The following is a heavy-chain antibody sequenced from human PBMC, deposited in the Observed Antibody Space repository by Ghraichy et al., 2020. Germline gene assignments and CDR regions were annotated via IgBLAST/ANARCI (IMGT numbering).Heavy chain of an antibody. J-gene: IGHJ5*02. Sequence: SVKVSCKASGGTFSNYAISWVRQAPGQGLEWMGGIIPIFGTANYAQKFQGRVTITADESTSTAYMELSSLRSEDTAVYYCAREVPAAMYYWFDPWGQGTLVTVSS. D-gene: IGHD2-2*01. V-gene: IGHV1-69*13. CDR1: GGTFSNYA. CDR2: IIPIFGTA. CDR3: AREVPAAMYYWFDP.